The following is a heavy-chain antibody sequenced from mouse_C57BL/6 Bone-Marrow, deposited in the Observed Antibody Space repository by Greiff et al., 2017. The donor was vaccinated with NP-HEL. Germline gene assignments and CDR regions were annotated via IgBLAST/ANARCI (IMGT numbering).Heavy chain of an antibody. D-gene: IGHD2-9*01. J-gene: IGHJ2*01. CDR3: ASLLWLRRDFDY. V-gene: IGHV1-82*01. CDR2: IYPGDGDT. Sequence: QVHVKQSGPELVKPGASVKISCKASGYAFSSSWMNWVKQRPGKGLEWIGRIYPGDGDTNYNGKFKGKATLTADKSSSTAYMQLSSLTSEDSAVYFCASLLWLRRDFDYWGQGTTLTVSS. CDR1: GYAFSSSW.